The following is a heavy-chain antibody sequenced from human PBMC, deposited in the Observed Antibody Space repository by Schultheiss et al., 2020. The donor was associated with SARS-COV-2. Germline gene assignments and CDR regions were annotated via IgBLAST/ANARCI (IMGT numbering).Heavy chain of an antibody. Sequence: SVKVSCKASGGTFSSYAISWVRQAPGQGLEWMGGIIPIFGTANYAQKFQGRVTITRDTSASTAYMELSSLRSEDTAVYYCARGGYSYGWTYYYYYMDVWGKGTTVTVSS. V-gene: IGHV1-69*05. CDR3: ARGGYSYGWTYYYYYMDV. D-gene: IGHD5-18*01. J-gene: IGHJ6*03. CDR2: IIPIFGTA. CDR1: GGTFSSYA.